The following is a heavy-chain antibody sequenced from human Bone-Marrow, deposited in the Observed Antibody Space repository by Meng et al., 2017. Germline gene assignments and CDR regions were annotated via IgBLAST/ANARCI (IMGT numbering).Heavy chain of an antibody. CDR2: INHSGST. CDR3: ARDADY. Sequence: GSLRLSCAVYGGSFSGYYWSWIRQPPGKGLEWIGEINHSGSTNYNPSLKSRVTKSVDTSKNQFSLKLSSVTAADTAVYYCARDADYWGQGTLVTVSS. CDR1: GGSFSGYY. J-gene: IGHJ4*02. V-gene: IGHV4-34*01.